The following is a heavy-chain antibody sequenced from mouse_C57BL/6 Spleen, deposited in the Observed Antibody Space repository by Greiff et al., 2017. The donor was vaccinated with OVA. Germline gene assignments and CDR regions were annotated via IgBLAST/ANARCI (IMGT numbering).Heavy chain of an antibody. CDR2: INPNNGGT. Sequence: EVQLQESGPELVKPGASVKMSCKASGYTFTDYNMHWVKQSHGKSLEWIGYINPNNGGTSYNQKFKGKATLTVNKSSSTAYMELRSLTSEDSAVYYCAIYYYGLDYWGQGTTLTVSS. D-gene: IGHD1-1*01. CDR1: GYTFTDYN. V-gene: IGHV1-22*01. J-gene: IGHJ2*01. CDR3: AIYYYGLDY.